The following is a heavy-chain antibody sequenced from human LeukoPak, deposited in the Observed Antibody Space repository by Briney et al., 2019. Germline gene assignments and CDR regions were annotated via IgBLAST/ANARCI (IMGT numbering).Heavy chain of an antibody. D-gene: IGHD1-26*01. Sequence: SETLSLTCAVYGGSFSGYYWSWIRQPPGKGLEWIGEINHSGSTNYNPSLKSRVTISVDTSKNQFSLKLSSVTAADTAVYYCARNSGFSRSDFDYWGQETLVTVSS. CDR1: GGSFSGYY. CDR3: ARNSGFSRSDFDY. V-gene: IGHV4-34*01. CDR2: INHSGST. J-gene: IGHJ4*02.